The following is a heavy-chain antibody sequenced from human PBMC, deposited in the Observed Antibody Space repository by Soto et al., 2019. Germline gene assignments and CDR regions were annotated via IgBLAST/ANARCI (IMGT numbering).Heavy chain of an antibody. D-gene: IGHD3-3*01. CDR2: IYPGDSDT. V-gene: IGHV5-51*01. Sequence: GESLKISCKGSGYSFTSYWIGWVRQMPGKGLEWMGIIYPGDSDTRYSPSFQGQVTISADKSISTAYLQWSSLKASDTAMYYCARQQGLEWLLSPFDYWGQGTLVTVSS. J-gene: IGHJ4*02. CDR3: ARQQGLEWLLSPFDY. CDR1: GYSFTSYW.